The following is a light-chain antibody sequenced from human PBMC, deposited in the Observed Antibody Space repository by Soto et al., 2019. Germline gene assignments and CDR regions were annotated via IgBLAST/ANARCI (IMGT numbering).Light chain of an antibody. CDR2: DAS. CDR1: QSVTSS. CDR3: QHRSTWPRT. V-gene: IGKV3-11*01. J-gene: IGKJ4*01. Sequence: EIVLTQSAGTLSLSPGERATLSCRASQSVTSSLVWYQQKPGQAPRLLIYDASDRATGIPARFSGSGSGTDFTLTISSLEPEDSAVYYCQHRSTWPRTFGGGTKVDIK.